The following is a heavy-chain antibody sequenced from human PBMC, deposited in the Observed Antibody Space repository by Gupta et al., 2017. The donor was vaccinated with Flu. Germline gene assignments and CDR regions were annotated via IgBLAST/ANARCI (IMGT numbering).Heavy chain of an antibody. CDR1: GGSISSGNYY. D-gene: IGHD5-18*01. V-gene: IGHV4-61*02. J-gene: IGHJ3*02. CDR3: GRAFPHTNTAMAYDAFDI. Sequence: QVQLQESGPGLVKPSQTLSLTCTVSGGSISSGNYYWHWIRQPAGKGLEWIGRIYTSGSTNYNPSLESRVTVSLDTSKNYFSLYLTSVTAADTAVYFCGRAFPHTNTAMAYDAFDIWGLGTMVTVSS. CDR2: IYTSGST.